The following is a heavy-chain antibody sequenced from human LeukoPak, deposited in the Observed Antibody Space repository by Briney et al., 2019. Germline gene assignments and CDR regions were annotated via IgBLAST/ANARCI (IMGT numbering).Heavy chain of an antibody. D-gene: IGHD3/OR15-3a*01. J-gene: IGHJ4*02. CDR3: AKDPRFYGREWTGYFDY. Sequence: PGGSLRLSCAASGFTFSNSGMHWVRQAPGKGLEWVALIRFDGSNDFYADSVKGRFTISRDNSKNTLYLQMNTLRTEGTAVYYCAKDPRFYGREWTGYFDYWGQGTLVTVSS. V-gene: IGHV3-30*02. CDR2: IRFDGSND. CDR1: GFTFSNSG.